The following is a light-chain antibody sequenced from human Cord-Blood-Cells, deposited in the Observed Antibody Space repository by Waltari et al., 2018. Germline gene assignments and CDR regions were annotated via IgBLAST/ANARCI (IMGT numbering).Light chain of an antibody. Sequence: DIPMPQSPSSLSASVGDRVTITCQASQDISNYLYWYQQKPGKAPKLLIYNASNLETGVPSRFSGSGSGTDFTFTISSLQPEDIATYYCQQYDNLPYTFGQGTKLEIK. V-gene: IGKV1-33*01. CDR2: NAS. J-gene: IGKJ2*01. CDR1: QDISNY. CDR3: QQYDNLPYT.